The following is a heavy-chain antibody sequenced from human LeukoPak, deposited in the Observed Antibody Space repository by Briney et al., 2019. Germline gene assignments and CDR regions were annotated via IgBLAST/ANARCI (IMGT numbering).Heavy chain of an antibody. V-gene: IGHV4-31*03. J-gene: IGHJ5*02. Sequence: SQTLSLTCTVSGGSISSGGYYWSWIRQHPGKGLEWIGYIHYTGSTYYNASLKSRVTISEDTSKNQFSLKLSSVTAADTAVYYCARTYMTSARFDPWGQGTLVTVSS. CDR3: ARTYMTSARFDP. CDR2: IHYTGST. D-gene: IGHD2-21*02. CDR1: GGSISSGGYY.